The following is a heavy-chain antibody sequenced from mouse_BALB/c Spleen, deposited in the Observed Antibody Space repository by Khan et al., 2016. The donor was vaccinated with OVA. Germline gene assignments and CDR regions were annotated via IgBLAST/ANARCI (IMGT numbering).Heavy chain of an antibody. CDR3: ATSYFYGYYFDY. V-gene: IGHV5-17*02. Sequence: EVQLVESGGGLVQPGGSRKLSCAASGFTFNNYGMHWVRQAPEKRLEWVAYISGDSNTIYYVDSVKGRFTISRDNPKNTLFLQMTSLMSEDTAMYYCATSYFYGYYFDYWGPGTTLTVS. CDR1: GFTFNNYG. J-gene: IGHJ2*01. CDR2: ISGDSNTI. D-gene: IGHD1-1*01.